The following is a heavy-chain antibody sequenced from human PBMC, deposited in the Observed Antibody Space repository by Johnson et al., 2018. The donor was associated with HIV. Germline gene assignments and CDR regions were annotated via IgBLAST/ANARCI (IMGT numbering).Heavy chain of an antibody. D-gene: IGHD1-1*01. V-gene: IGHV3-7*01. CDR1: GFTFSGYW. Sequence: EVQLVESGGGLVRPGESLRLSCVASGFTFSGYWMTWVRQAPGKGLELVANIKQGGSEKYYVDSVKGRFTISRDNAKKSLYLQMNSLRAEDTALYYCARDGSNFGAFDIWGQGTMVTVSS. CDR3: ARDGSNFGAFDI. CDR2: IKQGGSEK. J-gene: IGHJ3*02.